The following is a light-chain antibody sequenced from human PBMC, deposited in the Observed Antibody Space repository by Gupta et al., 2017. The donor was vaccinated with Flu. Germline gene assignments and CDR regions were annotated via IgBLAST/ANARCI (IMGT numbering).Light chain of an antibody. CDR3: MQGAHRPWA. CDR2: LVS. J-gene: IGKJ1*01. Sequence: DVVITPYPLSLPVALGQPASISCRSSQSLVYSDGNTVLHWFQQRRGQSPRRLIYLVSHRDSGGPDRFSGSGSGTDCTLKISRVEAEDVGVYFCMQGAHRPWAFGQGTKVEIK. CDR1: QSLVYSDGNTV. V-gene: IGKV2-30*01.